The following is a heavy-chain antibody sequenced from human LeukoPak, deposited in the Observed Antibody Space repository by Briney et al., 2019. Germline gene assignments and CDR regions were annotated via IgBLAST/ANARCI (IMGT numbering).Heavy chain of an antibody. CDR3: AKDFVAAAGYFQH. D-gene: IGHD6-13*01. Sequence: GGSLRLSCAASGFTFSSWVRQAPGKGLEWVSAISGSGGSTYYADSVKGRFTISRDNSKNTLYLQMNSLRAEDTAVYYCAKDFVAAAGYFQHWGQGTLVTVSS. V-gene: IGHV3-23*01. J-gene: IGHJ1*01. CDR2: ISGSGGST. CDR1: GFTFSS.